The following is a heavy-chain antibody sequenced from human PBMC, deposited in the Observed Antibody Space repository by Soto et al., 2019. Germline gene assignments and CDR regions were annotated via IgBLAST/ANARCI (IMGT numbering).Heavy chain of an antibody. CDR1: GGSITYYY. V-gene: IGHV4-59*01. CDR2: VYYSGST. J-gene: IGHJ4*02. D-gene: IGHD6-19*01. Sequence: QVQLQESGPGLVKPSETLSLTCTVSGGSITYYYWSWIRQPPGKGLEWIGYVYYSGSTDYNPSLKSRVTLSVDTSKNQFSLLLSSVTAADTAVYYCARASSGRNYYLDYWGQGALVTISS. CDR3: ARASSGRNYYLDY.